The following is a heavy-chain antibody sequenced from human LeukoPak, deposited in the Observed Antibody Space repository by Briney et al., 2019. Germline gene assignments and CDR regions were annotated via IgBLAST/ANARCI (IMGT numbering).Heavy chain of an antibody. CDR3: ARDERLTGTPDAFDI. J-gene: IGHJ3*02. D-gene: IGHD1-20*01. V-gene: IGHV3-30-3*01. CDR2: ISYDGSNK. Sequence: PGRSLRLSCAASGFTFSSYAMHWVRQAPGKGLEWVAVISYDGSNKYYADSVKGRFTISRDNSKNTLYLQMNSLRAEDTAVYYCARDERLTGTPDAFDIWGQGTMVTVSS. CDR1: GFTFSSYA.